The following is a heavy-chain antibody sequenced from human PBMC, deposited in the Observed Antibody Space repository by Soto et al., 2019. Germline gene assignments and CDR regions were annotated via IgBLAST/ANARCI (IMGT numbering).Heavy chain of an antibody. CDR2: IYPGDLDT. CDR3: VREALRGGSYFYGMDV. J-gene: IGHJ6*02. Sequence: GESLKISCKGSGYSFTRYWIGWVRQMPGKGLEWVGIIYPGDLDTRYSPSFRGQVTISADRSTSTAYLQWNSLNASDTAIYYCVREALRGGSYFYGMDVWGQGTTVTVSS. V-gene: IGHV5-51*01. D-gene: IGHD6-25*01. CDR1: GYSFTRYW.